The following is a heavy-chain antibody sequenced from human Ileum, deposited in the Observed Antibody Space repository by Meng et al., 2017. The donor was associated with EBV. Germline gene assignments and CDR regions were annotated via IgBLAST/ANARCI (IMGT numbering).Heavy chain of an antibody. CDR3: SNLPYSY. CDR1: GFRFNIYD. Sequence: VDLVEAGGGLVQLGGSLRLSCAASGFRFNIYDMNWVRQAPGRGLEWVSGISGSGRTTYYADSVKGRFSISRDNSGNTVYLQMNSLRADDTAVYYCSNLPYSYWGQGTLVTVSS. CDR2: ISGSGRTT. J-gene: IGHJ4*02. V-gene: IGHV3-23*04. D-gene: IGHD4-11*01.